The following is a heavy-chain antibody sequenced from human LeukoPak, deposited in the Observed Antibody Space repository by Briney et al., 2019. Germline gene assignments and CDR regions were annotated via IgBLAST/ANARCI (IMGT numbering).Heavy chain of an antibody. Sequence: GGSLRLSCAASGFTFSSYGMHWVRQAPGKGLEWVAFIRYDGSNKYYADSVKGRFTISRDNSKNTLYPQMNSLRAEDTAVYYCAKDAEMATIYYFDYWGQGTLVTVSS. D-gene: IGHD5-24*01. CDR3: AKDAEMATIYYFDY. CDR2: IRYDGSNK. V-gene: IGHV3-30*02. CDR1: GFTFSSYG. J-gene: IGHJ4*02.